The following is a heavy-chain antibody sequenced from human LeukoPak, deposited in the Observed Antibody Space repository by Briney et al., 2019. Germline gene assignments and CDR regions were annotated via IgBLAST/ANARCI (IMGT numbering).Heavy chain of an antibody. CDR3: ARHGRESRYFDWLLYYIDH. J-gene: IGHJ4*02. D-gene: IGHD3-9*01. Sequence: PSETLSLTCTVSGASISAYSWSWIRQPPGKGLEWIGCIHYSGNTHCNPSLESRVTLSVDTSKNQFSLKLSSATAADTAVYYCARHGRESRYFDWLLYYIDHWGQGALVTVSS. V-gene: IGHV4-59*08. CDR1: GASISAYS. CDR2: IHYSGNT.